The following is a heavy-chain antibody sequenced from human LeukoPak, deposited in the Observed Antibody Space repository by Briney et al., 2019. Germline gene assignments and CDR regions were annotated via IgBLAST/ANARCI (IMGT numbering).Heavy chain of an antibody. CDR1: GFSVSSNY. CDR2: IYSGGST. V-gene: IGHV3-66*01. CDR3: ASAGKDYYYGMDV. Sequence: PGGSLRLSCAASGFSVSSNYMNWVRQAPGKGLEWVSVIYSGGSTYYADSVKGRFTISRDNSKNTLYLQMNSLRAEDTAVYYCASAGKDYYYGMDVWGQGTTVTVSS. D-gene: IGHD6-19*01. J-gene: IGHJ6*02.